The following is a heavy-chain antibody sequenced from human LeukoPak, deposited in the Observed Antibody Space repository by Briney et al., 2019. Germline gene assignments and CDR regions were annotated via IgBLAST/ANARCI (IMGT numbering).Heavy chain of an antibody. CDR1: GGTFSSYA. V-gene: IGHV1-69*13. CDR2: IIPIFGTA. D-gene: IGHD2-2*01. J-gene: IGHJ6*02. Sequence: ASVKVSCKASGGTFSSYAISWVRQAPGQGLEWMGGIIPIFGTANYAQKFQGRVTITADESTSTAYMELSSLRSEDTAVYYCARDIVVVPAAMKDYYYGMDVWGQGTTVTVSS. CDR3: ARDIVVVPAAMKDYYYGMDV.